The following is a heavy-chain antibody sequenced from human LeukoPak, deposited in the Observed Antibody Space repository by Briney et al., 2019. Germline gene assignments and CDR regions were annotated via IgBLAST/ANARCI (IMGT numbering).Heavy chain of an antibody. D-gene: IGHD2-15*01. Sequence: GGSLRLSCAASGFTFSNYWMSWVRQAPGKGLEGVANIKQEGSEKYYVDSVKGRFTISRDNAKNSLYLQMNSLRVEDTAVYYCARVQGTSGPGIFEYWGQGTLVPVSS. CDR2: IKQEGSEK. V-gene: IGHV3-7*01. CDR3: ARVQGTSGPGIFEY. CDR1: GFTFSNYW. J-gene: IGHJ4*02.